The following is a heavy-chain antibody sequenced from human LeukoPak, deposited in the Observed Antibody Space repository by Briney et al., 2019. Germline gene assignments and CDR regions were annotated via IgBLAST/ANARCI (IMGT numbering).Heavy chain of an antibody. D-gene: IGHD3-22*01. J-gene: IGHJ4*02. Sequence: ASVKVSCKASGGTFSSYAISWVRQAPGQGLEWMGWINPNSGGTNYAQKFQGRVTMTRDTSISTAYMELSRLRSDDTAVYYCARTKNYYDSSGYHILDYWGQGTLVTVSS. CDR2: INPNSGGT. V-gene: IGHV1-2*02. CDR3: ARTKNYYDSSGYHILDY. CDR1: GGTFSSYA.